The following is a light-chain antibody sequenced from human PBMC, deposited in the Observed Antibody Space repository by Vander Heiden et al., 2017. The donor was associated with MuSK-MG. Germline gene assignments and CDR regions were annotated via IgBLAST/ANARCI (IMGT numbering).Light chain of an antibody. CDR3: GTWDSSLSVVV. CDR1: SSNIGNNY. Sequence: QSVLTQPPSVSAAPGQKVTISCSGSSSNIGNNYVSWYRQLPGTAPKLLIYENNKRPSGIPDRFSGSKSGTSATLGITGLQTGDEDDYYCGTWDSSLSVVVFGGGTKLTVL. J-gene: IGLJ2*01. V-gene: IGLV1-51*02. CDR2: ENN.